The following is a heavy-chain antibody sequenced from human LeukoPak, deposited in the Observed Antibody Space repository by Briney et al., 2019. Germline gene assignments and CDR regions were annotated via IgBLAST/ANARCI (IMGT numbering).Heavy chain of an antibody. D-gene: IGHD3-10*02. CDR3: ARGLTMSNWFDP. J-gene: IGHJ5*02. CDR1: GGSISSYY. V-gene: IGHV4-59*01. CDR2: IYYSGST. Sequence: SETLSLTCTVSGGSISSYYWSWIRQPPGKGLEWIGYIYYSGSTNYNPSLKSRVTISVDTSKNQFSLKLSSVTAADTAVYYCARGLTMSNWFDPWGHGTLVTVSS.